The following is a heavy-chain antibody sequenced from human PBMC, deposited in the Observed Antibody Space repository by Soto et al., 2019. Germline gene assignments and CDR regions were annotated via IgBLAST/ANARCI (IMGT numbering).Heavy chain of an antibody. CDR3: ARDRVYYDSSGYYEGWFDP. J-gene: IGHJ5*02. D-gene: IGHD3-22*01. Sequence: WRSLRDSKAASGFTVSSNYMSWVRQDKGKGLEWVSVIYSGGSTYYADSVKGRFTISRDNSKNTLYLQMNSLRAEDTAVYYCARDRVYYDSSGYYEGWFDPWGQGTLVTVSS. V-gene: IGHV3-66*01. CDR1: GFTVSSNY. CDR2: IYSGGST.